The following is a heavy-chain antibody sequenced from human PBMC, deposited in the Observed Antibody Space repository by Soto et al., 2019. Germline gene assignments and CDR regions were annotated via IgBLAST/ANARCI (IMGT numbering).Heavy chain of an antibody. V-gene: IGHV4-59*08. J-gene: IGHJ4*02. CDR1: GGSISSYY. D-gene: IGHD6-19*01. Sequence: SETLSLTCTVSGGSISSYYWSWIRQPPGKGPEWIGYIYYSGSTNYNPSLKSRVTISVDTSKNQFSLKLSSVTAADTAVYYCARRYGSGFDFWGQGTLVTVHS. CDR2: IYYSGST. CDR3: ARRYGSGFDF.